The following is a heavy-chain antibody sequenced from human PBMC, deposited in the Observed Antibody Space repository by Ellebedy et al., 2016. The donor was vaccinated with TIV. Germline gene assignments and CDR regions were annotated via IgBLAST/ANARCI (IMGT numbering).Heavy chain of an antibody. V-gene: IGHV3-30*02. J-gene: IGHJ4*01. Sequence: GESLKISCVTSGFTFRYYGMHWVRQAPGRGLEWVAFIHYDGPTEYYADSVKGRFIISRDNSKNTLYLQMNSLRPEDTAIYYCAKDPPREYSYGSSSLGDYWGQGTQVSVPS. CDR2: IHYDGPTE. CDR1: GFTFRYYG. CDR3: AKDPPREYSYGSSSLGDY. D-gene: IGHD5-18*01.